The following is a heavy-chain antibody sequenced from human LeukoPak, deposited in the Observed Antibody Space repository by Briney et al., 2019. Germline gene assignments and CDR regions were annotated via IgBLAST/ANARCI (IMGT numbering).Heavy chain of an antibody. CDR2: FDPEDGET. CDR1: GYTLTELS. D-gene: IGHD3-16*01. CDR3: ARDTSEGDYAWWFDP. Sequence: ASVKVSCKVSGYTLTELSMHWVRQAPGKGLEWMGGFDPEDGETIYAQKFQGRLTLTRDLSTSTDYMELSSLRSDDTAVYFCARDTSEGDYAWWFDPWGQGTLVTVAS. V-gene: IGHV1-24*01. J-gene: IGHJ5*02.